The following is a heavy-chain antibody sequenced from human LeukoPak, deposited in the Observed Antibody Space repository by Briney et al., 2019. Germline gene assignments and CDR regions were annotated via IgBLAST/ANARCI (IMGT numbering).Heavy chain of an antibody. D-gene: IGHD6-6*01. CDR3: ARDRSSSSPYYYYMDV. CDR2: ISAYNGNT. J-gene: IGHJ6*03. V-gene: IGHV1-18*01. Sequence: ASVKVFCKASGYTFTSYGISWVRQAPGQGLEWMGWISAYNGNTNYAQKLQGRVTMTTDTSTSTAYMELRSLRSDDTAVYYCARDRSSSSPYYYYMDVWGKGTTVTVSS. CDR1: GYTFTSYG.